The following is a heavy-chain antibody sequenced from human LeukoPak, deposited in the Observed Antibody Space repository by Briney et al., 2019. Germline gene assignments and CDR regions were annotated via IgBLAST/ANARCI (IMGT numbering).Heavy chain of an antibody. J-gene: IGHJ4*02. Sequence: PSETLSLTCTVSGGSISSSSYYWGWIRQPPGKGLEWIGSIYYSGSTYYNPSLKSRVTISVDTSKNQFSLKLSSVTAADTAVYYCARSNYDFWSGYSARFDYWGQGTLVTVSS. V-gene: IGHV4-39*01. CDR2: IYYSGST. CDR3: ARSNYDFWSGYSARFDY. D-gene: IGHD3-3*01. CDR1: GGSISSSSYY.